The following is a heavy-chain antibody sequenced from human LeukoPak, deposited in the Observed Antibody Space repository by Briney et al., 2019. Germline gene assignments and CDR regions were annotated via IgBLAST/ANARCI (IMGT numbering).Heavy chain of an antibody. CDR1: GYTFTSYD. D-gene: IGHD1-26*01. J-gene: IGHJ5*02. CDR3: ARRRAVGATHNWFDP. Sequence: ASVKVSCKASGYTFTSYDINWVRQATGQGLEWMGRMNPNSGNTGYAQKFQGRVTMTRNTSISTAYMELSSLRSEDTAVYYCARRRAVGATHNWFDPWGQGTLVTVSS. CDR2: MNPNSGNT. V-gene: IGHV1-8*01.